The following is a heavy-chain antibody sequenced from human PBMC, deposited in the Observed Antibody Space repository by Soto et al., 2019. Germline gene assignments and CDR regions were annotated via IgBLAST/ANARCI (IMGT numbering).Heavy chain of an antibody. CDR2: IYSGGST. CDR1: GFTVSSNY. J-gene: IGHJ4*02. CDR3: ASNPLDYDSSGYYLDY. D-gene: IGHD3-22*01. Sequence: GGSLRLSCAASGFTVSSNYMSWVRQAPGKGLEWVSVIYSGGSTYYADSVKGRFTISRDNSKNTLYLQMNSLRAEDTAVYYCASNPLDYDSSGYYLDYWGQGTLVTVSS. V-gene: IGHV3-66*01.